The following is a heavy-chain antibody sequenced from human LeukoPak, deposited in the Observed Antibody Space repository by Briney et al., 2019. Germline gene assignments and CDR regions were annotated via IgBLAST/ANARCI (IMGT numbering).Heavy chain of an antibody. CDR2: ISSSGSTI. D-gene: IGHD6-25*01. CDR1: GFTFSDYY. J-gene: IGHJ5*02. Sequence: GGSLRLSCAASGFTFSDYYMSWIRQAPGKGLEWVSYISSSGSTIYYADSVKGRFTISRDNAKNSLYLQMNSLRAEDTAVYYCARRQAAVGYNWFDPWGQGTLVTVSS. CDR3: ARRQAAVGYNWFDP. V-gene: IGHV3-11*01.